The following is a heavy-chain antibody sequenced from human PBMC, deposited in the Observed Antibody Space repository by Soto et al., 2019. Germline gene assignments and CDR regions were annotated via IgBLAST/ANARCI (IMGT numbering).Heavy chain of an antibody. Sequence: QVQLQQWGAGLLKPSETLSLTCAVYGGSFSGYYWSWIRQPPGKGLEWIGEINHSGSTNYNPSLKSRVTISVDTSKSQFSLKLSSVTAGDTAVYECASGRRLLEWCSDYWGQGTLVTVSS. CDR3: ASGRRLLEWCSDY. J-gene: IGHJ4*02. V-gene: IGHV4-34*01. D-gene: IGHD3-3*01. CDR1: GGSFSGYY. CDR2: INHSGST.